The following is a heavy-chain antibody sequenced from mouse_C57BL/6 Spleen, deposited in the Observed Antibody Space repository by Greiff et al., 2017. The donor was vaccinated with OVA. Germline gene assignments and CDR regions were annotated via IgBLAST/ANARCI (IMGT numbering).Heavy chain of an antibody. Sequence: EVQVVESGGDLVKPGGSLKLSCAASGFTFSSYGMSWVRQTPDKRLEWVATISSGGSYTYYPDSVKGRFTISRDNAKNTLYLQMSSLKSEDTAMYYCASHDGFAYWGQGTLVTVSA. CDR2: ISSGGSYT. CDR3: ASHDGFAY. V-gene: IGHV5-6*01. CDR1: GFTFSSYG. D-gene: IGHD2-3*01. J-gene: IGHJ3*01.